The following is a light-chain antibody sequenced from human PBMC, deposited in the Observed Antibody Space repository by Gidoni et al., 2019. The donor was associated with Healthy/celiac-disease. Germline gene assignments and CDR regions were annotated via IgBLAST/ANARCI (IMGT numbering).Light chain of an antibody. J-gene: IGKJ1*01. CDR3: QQRSNWPPT. V-gene: IGKV3-11*01. Sequence: TLSLLPREGAPPPWRASLSVSSYLAWYQQKPGQAPRLLIYDASNRATGIPARFSGSGSGTDFTLTISSLEPEDFAVYYCQQRSNWPPTFGQGTKVEIK. CDR1: LSVSSY. CDR2: DAS.